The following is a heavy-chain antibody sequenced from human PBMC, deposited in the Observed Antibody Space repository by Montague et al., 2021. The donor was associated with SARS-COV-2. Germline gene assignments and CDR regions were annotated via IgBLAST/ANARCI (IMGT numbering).Heavy chain of an antibody. CDR2: MYYSGST. Sequence: SETLSLTCTVSGGSISSYYWSWIRQPPGKGLEWIGYMYYSGSTNYNPSLKSRVTISVDTSKNQFSLKLSFVTAADTAVYYCARGNVWFGELLRYYYYYGMDVWGQGTTVTVSS. CDR3: ARGNVWFGELLRYYYYYGMDV. D-gene: IGHD3-10*01. CDR1: GGSISSYY. J-gene: IGHJ6*02. V-gene: IGHV4-59*01.